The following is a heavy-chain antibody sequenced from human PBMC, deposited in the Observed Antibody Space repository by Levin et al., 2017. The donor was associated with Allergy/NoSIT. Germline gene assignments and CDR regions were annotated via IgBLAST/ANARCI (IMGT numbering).Heavy chain of an antibody. V-gene: IGHV3-21*01. J-gene: IGHJ4*02. CDR2: ISSSSSYI. Sequence: PGGSLRLSCAASGFTFSSYSMNWVRQAPGKGLEWVSSISSSSSYIYYADSVKGRFTISRDNAKNSLYLQMNSLRAEDTAVYYCARARQYYYDSSGYDYWGQGTLVTVSS. D-gene: IGHD3-22*01. CDR1: GFTFSSYS. CDR3: ARARQYYYDSSGYDY.